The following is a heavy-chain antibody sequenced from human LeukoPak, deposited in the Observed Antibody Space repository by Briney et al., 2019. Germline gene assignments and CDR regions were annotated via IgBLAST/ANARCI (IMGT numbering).Heavy chain of an antibody. CDR3: AREVNYYDSSGPDY. V-gene: IGHV1-2*02. D-gene: IGHD3-22*01. CDR1: GYTFTGYY. J-gene: IGHJ4*02. CDR2: INPNSGGT. Sequence: GASVKVSCKASGYTFTGYYMHWVRQAPGQGLEWMGWINPNSGGTNYAQKFQGRATMTRDTSISTAYMELSRLRSDDTAVYYCAREVNYYDSSGPDYWGQGTLVTVSS.